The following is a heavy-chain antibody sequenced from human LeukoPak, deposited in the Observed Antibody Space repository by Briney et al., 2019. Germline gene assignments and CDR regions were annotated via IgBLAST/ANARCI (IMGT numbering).Heavy chain of an antibody. J-gene: IGHJ4*02. V-gene: IGHV3-7*01. CDR2: IKHDGREK. Sequence: GGSLRLSCAASGFTFSNYLMSWVRQAPGKGLEWVANIKHDGREKDYVDSVRGRFSISGDNAQNSLSLQMTSLRAEDTAVYYCATGRGCDWGWGQGTLVTVSS. D-gene: IGHD5-12*01. CDR1: GFTFSNYL. CDR3: ATGRGCDWG.